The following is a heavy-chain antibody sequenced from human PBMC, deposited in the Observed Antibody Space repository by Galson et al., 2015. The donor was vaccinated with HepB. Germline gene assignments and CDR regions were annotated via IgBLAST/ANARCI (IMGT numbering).Heavy chain of an antibody. V-gene: IGHV4-59*01. CDR2: IYYSGST. Sequence: SLTCTVSGGSISSYYWSWIRQPPGKGLEWIGYIYYSGSTNYNPSLKSRVTISVDTSKNQFSLKVSSVTAADTAVYYCARASGWLQLRPRYFGYWGQGTLVTVSS. CDR1: GGSISSYY. D-gene: IGHD5-24*01. CDR3: ARASGWLQLRPRYFGY. J-gene: IGHJ4*02.